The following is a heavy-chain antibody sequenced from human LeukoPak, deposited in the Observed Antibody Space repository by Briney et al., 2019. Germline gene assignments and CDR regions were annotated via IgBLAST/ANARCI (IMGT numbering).Heavy chain of an antibody. D-gene: IGHD5-12*01. Sequence: GRSLRLSCAASGFTFSICAMHWVRQAPGKGLEWVATISYDGRNTFYADSVKGRFTISRDNSKDTLYLQMNSLRPEDTAVYNCARVVDIHFDYWGQGTLVTVSS. CDR2: ISYDGRNT. CDR3: ARVVDIHFDY. CDR1: GFTFSICA. V-gene: IGHV3-30*04. J-gene: IGHJ4*02.